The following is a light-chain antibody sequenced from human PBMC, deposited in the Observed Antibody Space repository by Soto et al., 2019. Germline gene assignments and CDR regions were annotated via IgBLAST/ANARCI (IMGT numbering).Light chain of an antibody. CDR3: KQTYSTPRT. CDR2: AAS. Sequence: DIQMTQSPSTLSGSVGDRVTITCRASQTISSWLAWYQQKPGKAPKLLISAASSLQGGVQSSFSGSGSGTDFTLTISSLQPEDFATYYCKQTYSTPRTFGQGTKVDIK. V-gene: IGKV1-39*01. CDR1: QTISSW. J-gene: IGKJ1*01.